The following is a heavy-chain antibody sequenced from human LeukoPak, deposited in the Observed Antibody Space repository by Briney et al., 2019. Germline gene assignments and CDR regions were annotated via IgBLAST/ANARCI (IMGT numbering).Heavy chain of an antibody. D-gene: IGHD3-22*01. V-gene: IGHV4-59*08. Sequence: SETLSLTCTVSGGSISSYYWSWIRQPPGKGLEWIGYIYYGGSTNYNPSLKSRVTISVDTSKNQFSLKLSSVTAADTAVYYCARRWSSGYYWYFDYWGQGTLVTVSS. CDR3: ARRWSSGYYWYFDY. CDR1: GGSISSYY. CDR2: IYYGGST. J-gene: IGHJ4*02.